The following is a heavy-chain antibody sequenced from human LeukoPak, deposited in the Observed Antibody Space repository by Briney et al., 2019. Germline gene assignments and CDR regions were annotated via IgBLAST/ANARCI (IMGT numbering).Heavy chain of an antibody. CDR2: IHNGGST. V-gene: IGHV4-39*01. D-gene: IGHD2-2*01. CDR1: GGSISSSAYY. Sequence: SETLSLTCTVSGGSISSSAYYWGWVRQPPGKGLEWIGSIHNGGSTYYNPSHRSRVSISVDTSKNQFSLKLSSVTAADTAVYYCARGVVGDYWGQGTLVTVSS. CDR3: ARGVVGDY. J-gene: IGHJ4*02.